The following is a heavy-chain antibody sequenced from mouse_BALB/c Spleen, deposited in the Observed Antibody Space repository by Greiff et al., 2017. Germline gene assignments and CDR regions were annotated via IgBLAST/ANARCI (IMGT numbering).Heavy chain of an antibody. Sequence: EVMLVESGGGLVKPGGSLKLSCAASGFTFSSYTMSWVRQTPEKRLEWVATISSGGSYTYYPDSVKGRFTISRDNAKNTLYLQMSSLKSEDTAMYYCTRDRYDYDCDYWGQGTTLTVST. J-gene: IGHJ2*01. CDR2: ISSGGSYT. V-gene: IGHV5-6-4*01. CDR1: GFTFSSYT. CDR3: TRDRYDYDCDY. D-gene: IGHD2-4*01.